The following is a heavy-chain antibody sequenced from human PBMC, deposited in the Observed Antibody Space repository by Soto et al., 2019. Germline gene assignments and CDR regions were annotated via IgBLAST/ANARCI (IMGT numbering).Heavy chain of an antibody. CDR3: ARDRYYYGSGSYSPYYYYMDV. Sequence: QVQLVQSGAEVKKPGASVKVSCKASGYTFTGYYMHWVRQAPGQGLEWMGWINPNSGGTNYAQKFQGWVTMTRDTSISTAYMELSRLRSDDTAVYYCARDRYYYGSGSYSPYYYYMDVWGKGTTVTVSS. CDR1: GYTFTGYY. CDR2: INPNSGGT. D-gene: IGHD3-10*01. J-gene: IGHJ6*03. V-gene: IGHV1-2*04.